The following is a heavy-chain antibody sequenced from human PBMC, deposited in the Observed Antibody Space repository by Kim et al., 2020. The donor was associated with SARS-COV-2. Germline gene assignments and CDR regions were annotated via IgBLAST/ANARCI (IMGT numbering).Heavy chain of an antibody. D-gene: IGHD5-12*01. Sequence: YAQKCQGGATMTRDTSTSTVYMELSSLRSEDTAVYYCAREDGYNPTPGVYWGQGTLVTVSS. CDR3: AREDGYNPTPGVY. V-gene: IGHV1-46*01. J-gene: IGHJ4*02.